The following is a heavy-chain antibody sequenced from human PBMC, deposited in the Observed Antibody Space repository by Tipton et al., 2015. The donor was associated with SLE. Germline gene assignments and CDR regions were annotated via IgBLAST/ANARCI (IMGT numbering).Heavy chain of an antibody. V-gene: IGHV3-21*03. D-gene: IGHD2-2*01. CDR3: ARRTCPSSSCYGMDV. Sequence: GSLRLSCAASGFTFSRYSMNWVRQAPGKGLEWVSSISSSGTYIYYADSVKGRLTISRDDAKKTLYLQMNSLRAEDTAVYYCARRTCPSSSCYGMDVWGQGSTVTVSS. CDR1: GFTFSRYS. J-gene: IGHJ6*02. CDR2: ISSSGTYI.